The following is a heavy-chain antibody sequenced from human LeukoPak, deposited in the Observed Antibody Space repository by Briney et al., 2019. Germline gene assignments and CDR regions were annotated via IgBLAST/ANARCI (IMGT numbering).Heavy chain of an antibody. J-gene: IGHJ4*02. CDR3: AKVIDRWFGEFRTMYYFDY. V-gene: IGHV3-9*01. D-gene: IGHD3-10*01. Sequence: GGSLRLSCAASGFTFDDYAMHWVRQAPGKGLEWVSGISWNSGSIGYADSVKGRFTISRDNAKNSLYLQMNSLRAEDTALYYCAKVIDRWFGEFRTMYYFDYWGQGTLVTVSS. CDR1: GFTFDDYA. CDR2: ISWNSGSI.